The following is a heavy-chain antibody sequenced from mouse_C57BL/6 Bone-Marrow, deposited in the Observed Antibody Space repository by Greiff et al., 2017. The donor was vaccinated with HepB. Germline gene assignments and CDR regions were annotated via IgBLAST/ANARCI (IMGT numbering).Heavy chain of an antibody. CDR2: ISSGGSYT. Sequence: EVQLVESGGDLVKPGGSLKLSCAASGFTFSSYGMSWVRQTPDKRLEWVATISSGGSYTYYPDSVKGRITISRDNAKNTLYLQLSSLKSEDTAMYYCARQVLAYFDYWGQGTTLTVSS. J-gene: IGHJ2*01. CDR3: ARQVLAYFDY. D-gene: IGHD1-1*01. CDR1: GFTFSSYG. V-gene: IGHV5-6*01.